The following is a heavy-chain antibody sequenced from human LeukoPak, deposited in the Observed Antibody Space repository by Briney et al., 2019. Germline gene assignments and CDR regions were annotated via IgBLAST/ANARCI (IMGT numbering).Heavy chain of an antibody. J-gene: IGHJ4*02. CDR3: AKEQWLVPHFDY. V-gene: IGHV1-69*13. D-gene: IGHD6-19*01. Sequence: SVKVSCKASGGTFSSYAISWVRQAPGQGLEWMGGIIPIFGTPNYAQNFQGRVTITADESASTAYMELTSLRSEDTAVYYCAKEQWLVPHFDYWGQGTLVTVSS. CDR2: IIPIFGTP. CDR1: GGTFSSYA.